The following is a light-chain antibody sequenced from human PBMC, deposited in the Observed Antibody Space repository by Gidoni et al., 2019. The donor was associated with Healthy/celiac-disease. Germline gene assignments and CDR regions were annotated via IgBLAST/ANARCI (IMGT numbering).Light chain of an antibody. Sequence: QSALTQPASVSGSPGPSITISCTGTSSDVGSYNLVSWYQQHPGKAPKLMIYEGSKRPSGVSNRFSGSKSGNTASLTISGLQAEDEADYYCCSYAGSSTPYYVFGTGTKVTVL. V-gene: IGLV2-23*01. J-gene: IGLJ1*01. CDR3: CSYAGSSTPYYV. CDR1: SSDVGSYNL. CDR2: EGS.